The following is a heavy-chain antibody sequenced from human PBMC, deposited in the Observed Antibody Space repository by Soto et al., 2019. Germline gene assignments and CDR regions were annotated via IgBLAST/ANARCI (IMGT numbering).Heavy chain of an antibody. J-gene: IGHJ4*02. CDR1: GYTFTNFG. CDR3: AIGGTPIDY. CDR2: ISAYNGNT. D-gene: IGHD3-16*01. V-gene: IGHV1-18*01. Sequence: QVQLVQSGAEVKKPGASVKVSCKASGYTFTNFGISWVRQAPGQGLEWMGWISAYNGNTNYAQKFQGRVTMTTDTSTRTAYMEVRSLRFDDTAVYYCAIGGTPIDYWGQGTLVTVSS.